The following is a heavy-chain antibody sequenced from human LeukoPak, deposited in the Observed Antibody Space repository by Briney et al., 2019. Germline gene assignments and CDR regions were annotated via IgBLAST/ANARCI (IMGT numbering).Heavy chain of an antibody. CDR2: INPNSGGT. Sequence: ASVKVSCKASGYTFTGYYMHWVRQAPGQGLEWMGWINPNSGGTNYAQKFQGRVTMTRDTSISTAYMELNRLRSDDTAVYYCARVRDYGSGIFDYWGQGTLVTVSS. V-gene: IGHV1-2*02. D-gene: IGHD3-10*01. CDR1: GYTFTGYY. CDR3: ARVRDYGSGIFDY. J-gene: IGHJ4*02.